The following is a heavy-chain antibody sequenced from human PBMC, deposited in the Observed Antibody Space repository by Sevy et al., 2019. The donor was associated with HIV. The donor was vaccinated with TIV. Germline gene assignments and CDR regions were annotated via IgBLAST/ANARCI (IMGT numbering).Heavy chain of an antibody. CDR3: ARGIVGAPLVDF. CDR1: GGSFSGYY. CDR2: INHSGST. D-gene: IGHD1-26*01. Sequence: SETLSLTCAVYGGSFSGYYWNWIRQPPGKGLEWIGEINHSGSTNYNPSLKSRVTISVDTYKNQFSLRLSSVTAADTAVYYCARGIVGAPLVDFWGQGTLVTVSS. V-gene: IGHV4-34*01. J-gene: IGHJ4*02.